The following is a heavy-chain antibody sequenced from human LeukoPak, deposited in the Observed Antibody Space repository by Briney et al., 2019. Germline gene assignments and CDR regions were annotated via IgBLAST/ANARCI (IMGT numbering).Heavy chain of an antibody. CDR2: INPNNGDT. CDR1: GYTFTGYY. J-gene: IGHJ3*01. CDR3: AREAAYYGLNGKGDDAFDL. Sequence: ASVKVSCKASGYTFTGYYLHWVRQAPGQGLEWMGWINPNNGDTNYAQKFQARVTTARDTSINTAYMEMISLKSDDTAVYYCAREAAYYGLNGKGDDAFDLWGQGTMVIVSS. D-gene: IGHD3-10*01. V-gene: IGHV1-2*02.